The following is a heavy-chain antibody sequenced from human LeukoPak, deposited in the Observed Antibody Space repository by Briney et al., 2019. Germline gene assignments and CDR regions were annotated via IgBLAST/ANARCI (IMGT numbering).Heavy chain of an antibody. CDR1: GFTFSNYE. CDR3: ARTLFLRYDHSIGP. D-gene: IGHD3-22*01. CDR2: IISSGSII. V-gene: IGHV3-48*03. J-gene: IGHJ5*02. Sequence: GASVRLSCATSGFTFSNYEMNWVRQAPGKGLEWVSYIISSGSIIYYAHSVKGRFAISRDNAYNSLVLQMNSLTAGDTAVYYCARTLFLRYDHSIGPWGQGTLVT.